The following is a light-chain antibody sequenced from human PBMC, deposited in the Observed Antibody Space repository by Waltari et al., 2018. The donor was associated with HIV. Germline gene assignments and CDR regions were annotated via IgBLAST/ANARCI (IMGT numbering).Light chain of an antibody. CDR3: QQRSNWHT. CDR1: ESIRGY. V-gene: IGKV3-11*01. Sequence: EIVLTQSPATLSLSPGERATLSCRASESIRGYLAGYQQMPGQPPRLLIYDTSNRATGVPARFSGSGSGTDFTLTISSLEPEDFAVYYCQQRSNWHTFGQGTKLEIK. J-gene: IGKJ2*01. CDR2: DTS.